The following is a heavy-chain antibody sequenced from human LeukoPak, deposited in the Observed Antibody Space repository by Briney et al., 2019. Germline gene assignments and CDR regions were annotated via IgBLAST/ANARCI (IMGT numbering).Heavy chain of an antibody. V-gene: IGHV3-23*01. D-gene: IGHD6-13*01. CDR3: AKDSGEIAAAGSDY. CDR2: ISGSGGST. J-gene: IGHJ4*02. Sequence: PGGSLRHSCAASGFTVSSHYMSWVRQAPGKGLEWVSAISGSGGSTYYADSVKGRFTISRDNSKNTLYLQMNSLRAEDTAVYYCAKDSGEIAAAGSDYWGQGTLVTVSS. CDR1: GFTVSSHY.